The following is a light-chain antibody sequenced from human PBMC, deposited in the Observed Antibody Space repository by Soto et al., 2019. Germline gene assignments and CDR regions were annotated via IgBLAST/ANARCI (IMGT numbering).Light chain of an antibody. CDR1: QDIDNP. J-gene: IGKJ5*01. Sequence: IQLTQSPSSLSASVGETVTITCRASQDIDNPLNWYQHKPGKAPELLFYSVSFLETGVPSRFGRRGCATVFSHVLMCQQSADFTTYYGQLQHGRPTITVGQAKQL. CDR3: QLQHGRPTIT. V-gene: IGKV1-33*01. CDR2: SVS.